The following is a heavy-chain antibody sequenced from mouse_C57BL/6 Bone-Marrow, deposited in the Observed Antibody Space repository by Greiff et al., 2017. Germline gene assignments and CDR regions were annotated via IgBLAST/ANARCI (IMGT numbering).Heavy chain of an antibody. J-gene: IGHJ2*01. CDR3: AKHTLVATGDF. CDR2: ISGGGGNT. V-gene: IGHV5-9*01. CDR1: GFTFSSYT. Sequence: EVQRVESGGGLVKPGGSLKLSCAASGFTFSSYTMSWVRQTPEKRLEWVATISGGGGNTYYPDSVKGRFPISRDKAKNTLYRQMSGLSAEDSAWNYCAKHTLVATGDFWGKGTTRTDSS. D-gene: IGHD1-1*01.